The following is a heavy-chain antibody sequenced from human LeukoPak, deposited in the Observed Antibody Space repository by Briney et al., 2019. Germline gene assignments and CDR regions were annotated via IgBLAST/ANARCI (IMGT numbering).Heavy chain of an antibody. Sequence: SQTPSLTCAVSGGSISSGGYSWSWIRQPPGKGLEWIGYIYHSGSTYYNPSLKSRVTISVDRSKNQFSLKLSSVTAADTAVYYCARVVDCSGGSCPRGYFDYWGQGTLVTVSS. CDR3: ARVVDCSGGSCPRGYFDY. D-gene: IGHD2-15*01. J-gene: IGHJ4*02. CDR2: IYHSGST. CDR1: GGSISSGGYS. V-gene: IGHV4-30-2*01.